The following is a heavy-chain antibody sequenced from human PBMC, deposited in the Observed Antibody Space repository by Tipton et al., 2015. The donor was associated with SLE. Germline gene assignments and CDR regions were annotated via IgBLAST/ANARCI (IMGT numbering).Heavy chain of an antibody. J-gene: IGHJ4*02. CDR2: ITVYNDNA. Sequence: QLVQSGAEVKKPGASVKVSCKTSGYIFTRFGISWVRQAPGQGLEWMGWITVYNDNANYAREFQGRVTMTIDMSTSTAHMELRSLTSDDTAVYYCARDRDHYPLDYWGQGTLVTVSS. V-gene: IGHV1-18*01. CDR3: ARDRDHYPLDY. D-gene: IGHD3-10*01. CDR1: GYIFTRFG.